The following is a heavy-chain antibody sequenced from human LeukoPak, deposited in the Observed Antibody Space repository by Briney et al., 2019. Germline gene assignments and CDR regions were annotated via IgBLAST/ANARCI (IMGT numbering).Heavy chain of an antibody. CDR1: GFTFDDYA. J-gene: IGHJ4*02. CDR3: AKALYSSSSPFDY. CDR2: ISWNSGSI. Sequence: GGSLRLSCAASGFTFDDYAMHWVRQAPGKGLEWVSGISWNSGSIGYADSVKGRFTISRDNAKNSLYLQMSSLRAEDTALYYCAKALYSSSSPFDYWGQGTLVTVSS. D-gene: IGHD6-6*01. V-gene: IGHV3-9*01.